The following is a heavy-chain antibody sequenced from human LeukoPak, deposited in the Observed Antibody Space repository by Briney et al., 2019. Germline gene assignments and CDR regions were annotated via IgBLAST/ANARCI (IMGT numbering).Heavy chain of an antibody. V-gene: IGHV3-21*01. D-gene: IGHD4-17*01. CDR2: ISSSTTYI. J-gene: IGHJ4*02. CDR3: ARGDYGAPFDY. Sequence: GGSLRLSCAASGFTFISYSMNWVRQAPGKGLQWVSSISSSTTYIYYADSVKGRFTISRDNAKSSLYLQMNSLRAEDTAVYYCARGDYGAPFDYWGQGTLVTVSS. CDR1: GFTFISYS.